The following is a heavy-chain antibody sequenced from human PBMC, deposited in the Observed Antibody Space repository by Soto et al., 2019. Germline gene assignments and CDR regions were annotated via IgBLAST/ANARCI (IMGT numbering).Heavy chain of an antibody. D-gene: IGHD1-26*01. V-gene: IGHV1-2*02. CDR1: GYTFTGHY. J-gene: IGHJ4*02. CDR2: IGPETGAT. CDR3: GRGRSGQIVVFY. Sequence: ASVKVSCKASGYTFTGHYIHWVRQAPEQGPEWMGEIGPETGATRYAQKFQGRVTMTRDMSVTTVYMELNNLSPDDTAVYYCGRGRSGQIVVFYWGQGTPVTVSS.